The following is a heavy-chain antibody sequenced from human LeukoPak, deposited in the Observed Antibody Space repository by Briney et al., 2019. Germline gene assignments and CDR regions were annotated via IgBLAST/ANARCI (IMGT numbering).Heavy chain of an antibody. CDR1: GCTFSSYY. Sequence: SETLTLSCAASGCTFSSYYWSWIRQPPGKGLEWVGGINHSGSTNSTPSLKTLVTISVITTKNSFTMKLSPVTAADTDDNYCASSALEIVINSKGASHDYWGQGTLVTVSS. D-gene: IGHD3-22*01. V-gene: IGHV4-34*01. J-gene: IGHJ4*02. CDR3: ASSALEIVINSKGASHDY. CDR2: INHSGST.